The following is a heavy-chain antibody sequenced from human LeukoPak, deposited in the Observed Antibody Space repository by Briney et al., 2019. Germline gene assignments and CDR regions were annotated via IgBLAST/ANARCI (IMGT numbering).Heavy chain of an antibody. D-gene: IGHD1-7*01. J-gene: IGHJ5*02. V-gene: IGHV4-39*07. CDR1: GASINSGAFF. Sequence: TTSGTLSLTCSVSGASINSGAFFWGWIRQSPGMGLQWIASIYHNGSTYYTPSLKSRLTMSLDMSKNHFSLRLKSVTAADTAVYYCAREEFGTALFDLWGQGTLVTASS. CDR3: AREEFGTALFDL. CDR2: IYHNGST.